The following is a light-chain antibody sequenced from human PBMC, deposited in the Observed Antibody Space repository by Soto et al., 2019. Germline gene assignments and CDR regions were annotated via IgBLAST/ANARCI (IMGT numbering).Light chain of an antibody. CDR1: SSDVGGYNF. V-gene: IGLV2-11*01. CDR2: DVS. J-gene: IGLJ2*01. Sequence: QSALTQPRSVSGSPGQSVTISCTGTSSDVGGYNFVSWYQQHPGKVPKLIIYDVSERPSGVPDRFSGSKSGNTASLTISGLQAEDEADYYCSSYTSSSTVVFGGGTKLTVL. CDR3: SSYTSSSTVV.